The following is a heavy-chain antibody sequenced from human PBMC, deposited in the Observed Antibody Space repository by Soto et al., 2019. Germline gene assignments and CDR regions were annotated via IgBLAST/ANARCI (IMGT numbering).Heavy chain of an antibody. D-gene: IGHD3-10*01. CDR3: ATGSGSSTSDAFDI. V-gene: IGHV4-59*01. J-gene: IGHJ3*02. CDR1: GASINSCY. CDR2: IHNSGST. Sequence: SETLSLTCTVSGASINSCYWTWIRQPPGKALEWIGYIHNSGSTEYNSALESRVAMSVDTTRNQFSLRLNSVTAADTAVYYCATGSGSSTSDAFDIWGQGTMVT.